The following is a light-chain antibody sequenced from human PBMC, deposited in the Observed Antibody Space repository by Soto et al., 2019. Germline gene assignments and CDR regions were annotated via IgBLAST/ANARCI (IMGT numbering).Light chain of an antibody. Sequence: EIVLTQSPATLSVSPGERATLSCRASHSAASAVAWYQQKPGQAPRLLIYDASTRATGIPARFSGSGSATEFTLTISSLQSEDFATYYCQQYKTYPLTFGGGTQVEIK. CDR1: HSAASA. CDR3: QQYKTYPLT. V-gene: IGKV3-15*01. CDR2: DAS. J-gene: IGKJ4*01.